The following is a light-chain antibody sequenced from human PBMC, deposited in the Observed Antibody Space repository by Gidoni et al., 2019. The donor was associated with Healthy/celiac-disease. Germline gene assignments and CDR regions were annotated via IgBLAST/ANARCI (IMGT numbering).Light chain of an antibody. Sequence: QSALTQPRPVSGPPGQPVTISCTGTSSDVGEYNYVSWYQQHPGKVPKLMIYDVSKRPSGVPDRFSGSKSGNSASLTISGLQAEDEADYYCCSYAGSYTFYVFGTGTKVTVL. CDR1: SSDVGEYNY. J-gene: IGLJ1*01. CDR2: DVS. V-gene: IGLV2-11*01. CDR3: CSYAGSYTFYV.